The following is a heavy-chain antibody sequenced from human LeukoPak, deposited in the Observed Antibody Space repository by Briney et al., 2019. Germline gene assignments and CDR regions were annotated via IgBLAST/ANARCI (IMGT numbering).Heavy chain of an antibody. CDR1: GGSISSHY. CDR3: ATIKRGSIYGYFDF. Sequence: NPSETLSLTCTVFGGSISSHYWTWIRQPPGKTLEWIGYVFDTGRTKDNPSLKSRLTLSADTSKNQLSLRLSSVTAADTAVYYCATIKRGSIYGYFDFWGRGIQVTVSS. CDR2: VFDTGRT. J-gene: IGHJ4*01. V-gene: IGHV4-59*11. D-gene: IGHD5-18*01.